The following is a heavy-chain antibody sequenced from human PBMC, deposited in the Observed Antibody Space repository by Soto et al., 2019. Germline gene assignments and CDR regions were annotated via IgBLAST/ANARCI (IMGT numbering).Heavy chain of an antibody. V-gene: IGHV4-30-4*01. CDR3: GRDLTSNANCIDP. CDR1: GDSISSADYY. Sequence: PSETLSLTCTVSGDSISSADYYWTWIRQRPGKGLEWMGYIYYTGKTYYNPSLESRLTMSVDRSKNQFSLRLTSVTAADTAVYFCGRDLTSNANCIDPWGQGTLVTVSS. J-gene: IGHJ5*02. CDR2: IYYTGKT. D-gene: IGHD2-2*01.